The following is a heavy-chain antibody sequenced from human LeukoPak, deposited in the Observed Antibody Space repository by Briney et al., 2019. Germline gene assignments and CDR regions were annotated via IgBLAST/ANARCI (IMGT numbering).Heavy chain of an antibody. CDR2: INPNSGGT. CDR1: GYTFTGYY. CDR3: ARAGPTPGYYFDY. V-gene: IGHV1-2*02. Sequence: ASVKVSCKASGYTFTGYYMHWVRQAPGQELEWMGWINPNSGGTNYAQKFQGRVTMTRDTSISTAYMELSRLRSDDTAVYYCARAGPTPGYYFDYWGQGTLVTVSS. J-gene: IGHJ4*02.